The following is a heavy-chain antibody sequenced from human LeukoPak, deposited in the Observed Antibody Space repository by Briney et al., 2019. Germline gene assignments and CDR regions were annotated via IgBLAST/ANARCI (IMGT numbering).Heavy chain of an antibody. V-gene: IGHV3-15*01. D-gene: IGHD1-26*01. Sequence: PGGSLRLSCAASGFTFSNDWMSWVRQAPGKGLEWVGRIKRKTDGGTTDYAAPVKGRFTISRDDSKNTLYLQMNSLRTEDTAVYYCTSDRVGATTPGSDGLDVWGQGTTVTVSS. J-gene: IGHJ6*02. CDR1: GFTFSNDW. CDR2: IKRKTDGGTT. CDR3: TSDRVGATTPGSDGLDV.